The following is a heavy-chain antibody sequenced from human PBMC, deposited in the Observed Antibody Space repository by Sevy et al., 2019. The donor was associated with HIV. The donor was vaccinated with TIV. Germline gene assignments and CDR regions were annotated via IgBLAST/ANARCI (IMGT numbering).Heavy chain of an antibody. CDR2: IWYDGSQK. J-gene: IGHJ4*02. D-gene: IGHD1-26*01. Sequence: EGSLRLSCAASGFTFSSYGMHWVRQAPGKGLEWVALIWYDGSQKYYADSVKGRFTISRDNSKNMLYLQMNSLRAEDTAVYYCAKGADISGHKHDNFDNWGQGSLVTVSS. V-gene: IGHV3-33*06. CDR1: GFTFSSYG. CDR3: AKGADISGHKHDNFDN.